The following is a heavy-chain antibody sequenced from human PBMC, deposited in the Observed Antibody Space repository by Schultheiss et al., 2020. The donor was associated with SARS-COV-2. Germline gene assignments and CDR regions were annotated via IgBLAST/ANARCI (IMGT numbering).Heavy chain of an antibody. CDR3: ARVPYSGYDSSWSWYYYGMDV. CDR1: GGTFSSYA. Sequence: SVKVSCKASGGTFSSYAISWVRQAPRQGLEWMGGIIPIFATANYAQKFQDRVTITADESTSTAYMELSSLRSEDTAVYYCARVPYSGYDSSWSWYYYGMDVWGQGTTVTVSS. J-gene: IGHJ6*02. V-gene: IGHV1-69*13. CDR2: IIPIFATA. D-gene: IGHD5-12*01.